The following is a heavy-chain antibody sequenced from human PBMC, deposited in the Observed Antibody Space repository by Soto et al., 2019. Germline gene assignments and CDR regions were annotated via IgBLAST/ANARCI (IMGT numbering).Heavy chain of an antibody. V-gene: IGHV3-23*01. Sequence: GGSLRLSCAASGFTFSSYAMSWVRQAPGKGLEWVSGISGSGGSTDYADSVKGRFTISRDNSKNTLYLQVNSLRAEDTAVYYCARRPGYYFGYWGQGTLVTVSS. CDR1: GFTFSSYA. CDR2: ISGSGGST. CDR3: ARRPGYYFGY. J-gene: IGHJ4*02.